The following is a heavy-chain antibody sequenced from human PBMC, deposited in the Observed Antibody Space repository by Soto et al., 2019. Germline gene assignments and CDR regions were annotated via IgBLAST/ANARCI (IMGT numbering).Heavy chain of an antibody. CDR3: ARGSSIAGLYYGMDV. CDR1: GGSISSGGYY. J-gene: IGHJ6*01. D-gene: IGHD6-6*01. V-gene: IGHV4-31*03. CDR2: NYYSGIT. Sequence: QVQLQESGPGLVKPSQTLSLTCTVSGGSISSGGYYWTWIRQHPGKVLEWIGYNYYSGITSYNPSHNSRVTTSLDRSKNQFSLNLSSVTAADTAVYYCARGSSIAGLYYGMDVWGQGITVTVSS.